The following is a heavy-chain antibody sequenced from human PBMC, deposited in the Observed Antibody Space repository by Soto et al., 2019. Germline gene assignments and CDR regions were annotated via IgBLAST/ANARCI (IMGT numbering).Heavy chain of an antibody. V-gene: IGHV5-10-1*01. J-gene: IGHJ4*02. Sequence: EVQLVQSGADVKKPGESLRISCKGSGYSFTSYWISWVRQMPGKGLEWMGRIDPSDSYTNYSPSFQGHVTISADKSISTAYLQWSSLKASDTAMYYCARLQPAAGDNDLTFDYWGQGTLVTVSS. CDR2: IDPSDSYT. D-gene: IGHD6-13*01. CDR1: GYSFTSYW. CDR3: ARLQPAAGDNDLTFDY.